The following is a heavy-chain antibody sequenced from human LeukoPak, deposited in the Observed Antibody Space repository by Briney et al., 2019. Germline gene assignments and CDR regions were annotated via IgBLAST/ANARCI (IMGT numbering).Heavy chain of an antibody. J-gene: IGHJ3*01. V-gene: IGHV6-1*01. CDR2: TLYRSRRFN. CDR1: GDTLSSNIVS. Sequence: SQTLSLTCAICGDTLSSNIVSGKWIRQSPSRGLEGLGRTLYRSRRFNDYAVSVKSRISINRDTSKNQFSLQLNSLTPEDTAMYFCASLHSGGYDSFDVWGQGTLVTVSS. D-gene: IGHD3-22*01. CDR3: ASLHSGGYDSFDV.